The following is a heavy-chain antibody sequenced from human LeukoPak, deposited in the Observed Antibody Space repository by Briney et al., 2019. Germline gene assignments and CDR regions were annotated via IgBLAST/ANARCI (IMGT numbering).Heavy chain of an antibody. Sequence: ASVKVSCKASGGTFSSYAISWVRQAPGQGLEWMGRIIPILGIANYAQKFQGRVMITADKSTSTAYMELSSLRSEDTAVYHCARADTAMAGSFDYWGQGTLVTVSS. CDR2: IIPILGIA. CDR3: ARADTAMAGSFDY. CDR1: GGTFSSYA. J-gene: IGHJ4*02. D-gene: IGHD5-18*01. V-gene: IGHV1-69*04.